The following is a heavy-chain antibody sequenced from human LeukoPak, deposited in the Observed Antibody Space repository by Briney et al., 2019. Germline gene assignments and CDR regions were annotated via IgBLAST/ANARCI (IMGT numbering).Heavy chain of an antibody. D-gene: IGHD2-2*01. V-gene: IGHV4-39*07. CDR3: ARDQRCSSTSCYGWFDP. CDR2: IYYSGST. CDR1: GGSISSSSYY. Sequence: SETLSLTCTVSGGSISSSSYYWGWIRQPPGKGLEWIGSIYYSGSTYYNPSLKSRVTISVDTSKNQFSLKLSSVTAADTAVYYCARDQRCSSTSCYGWFDPWGQGTLVTVSS. J-gene: IGHJ5*02.